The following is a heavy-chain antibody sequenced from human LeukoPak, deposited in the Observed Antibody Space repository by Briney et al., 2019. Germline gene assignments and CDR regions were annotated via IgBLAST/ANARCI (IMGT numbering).Heavy chain of an antibody. CDR3: ARGGARTYDFWREYYGMDV. Sequence: PGGSLRLSCAASGFTFSTYSMNWVCQAPGKGLEWISYISTTGSTIYYADSVKGRFTISRDSAKNSLYLQMNSLRAEDTAVYYCARGGARTYDFWREYYGMDVWGQGTTVTVSS. J-gene: IGHJ6*02. V-gene: IGHV3-48*01. D-gene: IGHD3-3*01. CDR1: GFTFSTYS. CDR2: ISTTGSTI.